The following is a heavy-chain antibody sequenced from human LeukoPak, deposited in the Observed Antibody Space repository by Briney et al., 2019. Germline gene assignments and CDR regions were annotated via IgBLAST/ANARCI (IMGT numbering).Heavy chain of an antibody. J-gene: IGHJ4*02. CDR2: INHSGTT. CDR3: ARSVGSTSSSRPH. V-gene: IGHV4-34*01. D-gene: IGHD2-2*01. Sequence: SETLSLTCAVYGGSFSGYYWSWIRQPPGKGLEWIGEINHSGTTNYNPSLKSRVAISVDTSKNQFSLKLSSVTAADTAVYYCARSVGSTSSSRPHWGQGTLVTVSS. CDR1: GGSFSGYY.